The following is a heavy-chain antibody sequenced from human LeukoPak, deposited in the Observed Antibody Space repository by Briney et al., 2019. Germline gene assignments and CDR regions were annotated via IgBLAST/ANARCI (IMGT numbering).Heavy chain of an antibody. D-gene: IGHD3-3*01. Sequence: GGSLRLSCAASGFTFSSYGMHWVRQAPGKGLEWVAAISYDGSNKYYADSVKGRFTISRDNSKNTLYLQMNSLRAEDTAVYYCAREYYDFWSGYHNWFDPWGQGTLVTVSS. CDR2: ISYDGSNK. CDR1: GFTFSSYG. J-gene: IGHJ5*02. V-gene: IGHV3-30*03. CDR3: AREYYDFWSGYHNWFDP.